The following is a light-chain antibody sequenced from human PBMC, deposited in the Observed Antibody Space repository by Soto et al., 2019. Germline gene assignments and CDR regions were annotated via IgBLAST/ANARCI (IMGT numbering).Light chain of an antibody. V-gene: IGKV3-15*01. CDR1: QNIYSN. CDR3: LQYHNLWA. Sequence: ILMTQSPATLSVSPGERATLSCRASQNIYSNIAWYQQRPGQAPRLLIYRASTRAPGVPARFSGSGSGTEFTLTISSLQSEDFTVYSCLQYHNLWAFGQGTQGEI. CDR2: RAS. J-gene: IGKJ2*01.